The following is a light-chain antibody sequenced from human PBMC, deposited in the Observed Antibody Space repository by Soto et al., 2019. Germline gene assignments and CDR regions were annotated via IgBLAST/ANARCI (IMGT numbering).Light chain of an antibody. Sequence: QLVLTQSSSASASLGSSVKLTCTLSSGHSSYIIAWHQQQPGKAPRYLMKPEGSGSYNKGSGVPDRFSGSSSGADRYLTIPNLQFEDEADYYCETWDSNTHVFGGGTKLTVL. CDR2: PEGSGSY. CDR1: SGHSSYI. J-gene: IGLJ3*02. V-gene: IGLV4-60*02. CDR3: ETWDSNTHV.